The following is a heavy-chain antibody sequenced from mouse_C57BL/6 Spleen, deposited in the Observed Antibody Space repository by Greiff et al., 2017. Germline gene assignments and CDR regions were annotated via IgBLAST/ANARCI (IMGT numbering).Heavy chain of an antibody. CDR1: GFSLSTSGMG. CDR2: IYWDDDK. V-gene: IGHV8-12*01. D-gene: IGHD1-1*01. J-gene: IGHJ4*01. Sequence: QVTLKECGPGILQSSQTLSLTCSFSGFSLSTSGMGVSWIRQPSGKGLEWLAHIYWDDDKRYNPSLKSRLTISKDTSRNQVFLKITSVDTADTATYYCARSPVLYYGSSVYAMDYWGQGTSVTVSS. CDR3: ARSPVLYYGSSVYAMDY.